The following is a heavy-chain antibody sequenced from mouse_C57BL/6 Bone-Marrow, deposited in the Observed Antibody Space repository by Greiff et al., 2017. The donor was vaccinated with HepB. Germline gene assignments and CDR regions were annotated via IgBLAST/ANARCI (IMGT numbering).Heavy chain of an antibody. CDR3: ARDLNYGSSYWYFDV. Sequence: VQVVESEGGLVQPGSSMKLSCTASGFTFSDYYMAWVRQVPEKGLEWVANINYDGSSTYYLDSLKSRFIISRDNAKNILYLQMSSLKSEDTATYYCARDLNYGSSYWYFDVWGTGTTVTVSS. J-gene: IGHJ1*03. V-gene: IGHV5-16*01. CDR2: INYDGSST. CDR1: GFTFSDYY. D-gene: IGHD1-1*01.